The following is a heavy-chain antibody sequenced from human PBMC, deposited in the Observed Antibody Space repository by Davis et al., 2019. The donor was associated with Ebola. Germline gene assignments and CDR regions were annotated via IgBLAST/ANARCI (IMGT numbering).Heavy chain of an antibody. CDR2: INPNSGGT. J-gene: IGHJ3*02. CDR1: GYTFTSYG. CDR3: ARGAAAAYDAFDI. V-gene: IGHV1-2*04. Sequence: ASAKVSCKASGYTFTSYGISWVRQAPGQGLEWMGWINPNSGGTNYAQKFQGWVTMTRDTSISTAYMELSRLRSDDTAVYYCARGAAAAYDAFDIWGQGTMVTVSS. D-gene: IGHD6-13*01.